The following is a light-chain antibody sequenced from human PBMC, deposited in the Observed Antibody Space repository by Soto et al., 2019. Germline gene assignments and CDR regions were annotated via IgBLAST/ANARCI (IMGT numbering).Light chain of an antibody. CDR1: MRDVGAYNL. CDR2: EVR. CDR3: SAYTARSTLV. J-gene: IGLJ3*02. V-gene: IGLV2-14*01. Sequence: QSVRTQPASVSRTAGQSITISCSGTMRDVGAYNLVSWYQQHPGTAPKLIIYEVRNRPSSISSRFSGSRSGNTASLTISGLQSEDEGDYYCSAYTARSTLVFGGGTKVTVL.